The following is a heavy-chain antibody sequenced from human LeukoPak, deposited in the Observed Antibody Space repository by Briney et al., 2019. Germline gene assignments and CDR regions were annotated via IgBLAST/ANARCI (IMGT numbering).Heavy chain of an antibody. V-gene: IGHV4-4*07. CDR3: AREPTMVRGVISL. CDR1: GGSISSYY. D-gene: IGHD3-10*01. J-gene: IGHJ4*02. Sequence: SETLSLTCTVSGGSISSYYWSWIRQPAGKGLEWIGRVFSSGSANYNPSLKSRVTMSVDTSKNQFSLKLSSVTAADTAVYYCAREPTMVRGVISLWGQGTLVTVSS. CDR2: VFSSGSA.